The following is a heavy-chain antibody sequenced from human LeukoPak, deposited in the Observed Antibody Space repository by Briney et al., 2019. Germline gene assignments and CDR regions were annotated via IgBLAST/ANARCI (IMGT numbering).Heavy chain of an antibody. V-gene: IGHV3-7*01. CDR2: IKGDESAR. CDR1: GFTFSSYW. CDR3: ARDVVGSLDY. Sequence: GGSLRLSCAAAGFTFSSYWMAWVRQAPGKGLEWVANIKGDESARHQADSVKGRFTISRDNTQNSVYLQMSSLRGEDTAVYYCARDVVGSLDYWGQGTLVTVSS. D-gene: IGHD1-26*01. J-gene: IGHJ4*02.